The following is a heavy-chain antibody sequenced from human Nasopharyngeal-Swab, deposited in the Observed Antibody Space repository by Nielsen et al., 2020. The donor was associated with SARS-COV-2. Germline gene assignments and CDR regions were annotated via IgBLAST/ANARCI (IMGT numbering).Heavy chain of an antibody. Sequence: GGSLRLSCAASGFTFSTYWMHWVRQAPGKGLVWVSRTNTDGSSTDYADSMKGRFTISRDNAKNTLYLQMNCLRAEDTAVYYCTRSFGGASEYWGQGTLVTVSS. J-gene: IGHJ4*02. CDR3: TRSFGGASEY. D-gene: IGHD3-16*01. CDR1: GFTFSTYW. CDR2: TNTDGSST. V-gene: IGHV3-74*01.